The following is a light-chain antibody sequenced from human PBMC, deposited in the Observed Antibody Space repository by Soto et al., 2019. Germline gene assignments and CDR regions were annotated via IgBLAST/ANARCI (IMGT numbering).Light chain of an antibody. J-gene: IGKJ3*01. V-gene: IGKV1-8*01. CDR1: QDISNS. Sequence: AIRMTQSPSSFSASTGDRVTITCRASQDISNSLAWYQQKPGKAPNLLIYSASTLQSGVPSRFGGSGSGTDFTLTISGLQSEDFATYYCQQYYSYPPSFTFGPGTKVEI. CDR3: QQYYSYPPSFT. CDR2: SAS.